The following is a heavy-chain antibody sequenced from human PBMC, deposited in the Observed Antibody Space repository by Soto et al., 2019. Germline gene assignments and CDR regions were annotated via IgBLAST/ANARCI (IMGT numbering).Heavy chain of an antibody. CDR1: SGSISSSDCL. CDR2: IYYSGST. Sequence: SETLSLTCTVSSGSISSSDCLWGWIRQPPGKGLEWIGNIYYSGSTYYNPSLKSRVAMSVDTSNNQFSLKLSSVTAADTAVYYCARVLRDYPSSYYMDVWGKGTTVTVSS. V-gene: IGHV4-39*01. CDR3: ARVLRDYPSSYYMDV. D-gene: IGHD3-10*01. J-gene: IGHJ6*03.